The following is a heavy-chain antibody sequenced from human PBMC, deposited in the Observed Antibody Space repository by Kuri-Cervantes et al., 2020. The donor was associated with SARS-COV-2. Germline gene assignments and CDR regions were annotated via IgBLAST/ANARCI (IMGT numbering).Heavy chain of an antibody. CDR2: IYYSGST. CDR3: AGTTKLVGATIFDY. D-gene: IGHD1-26*01. J-gene: IGHJ4*02. CDR1: GGSISSGDYY. Sequence: LRLSCTVSGGSISSGDYYWSWIRQPPGKGLEWIGYIYYSGSTYYNPSLKSRVTISVDTSKNQFSLKLSSVTAADTAVYYCAGTTKLVGATIFDYWGQGTLVTVSS. V-gene: IGHV4-30-4*08.